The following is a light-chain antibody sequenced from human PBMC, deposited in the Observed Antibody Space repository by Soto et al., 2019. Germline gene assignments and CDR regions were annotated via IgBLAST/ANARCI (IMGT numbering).Light chain of an antibody. V-gene: IGLV1-47*01. Sequence: QSVVTQPPSASGTPGQRVTISCSGSSSNIGGNYVYWYQHLPGTAPKFLIYKNNHRPSGVPDRFSGSKSDTSASLAISGLRSEDESHDYCAVCDDSLSGVVFCGGTKLTGL. CDR2: KNN. CDR1: SSNIGGNY. J-gene: IGLJ3*02. CDR3: AVCDDSLSGVV.